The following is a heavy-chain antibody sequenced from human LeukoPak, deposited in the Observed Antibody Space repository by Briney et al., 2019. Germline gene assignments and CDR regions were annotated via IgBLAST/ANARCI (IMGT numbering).Heavy chain of an antibody. Sequence: GGSLRLSCAASGFTFDDYGMSWVRQAPGKGLEWVSGINWNGGSTGYADSVKGRFAISRDNAKNSLYLQMNSLRAEDTALYYCARAVGGSYVDAFDIWGQGTMVTVSS. CDR3: ARAVGGSYVDAFDI. D-gene: IGHD1-26*01. CDR2: INWNGGST. CDR1: GFTFDDYG. J-gene: IGHJ3*02. V-gene: IGHV3-20*04.